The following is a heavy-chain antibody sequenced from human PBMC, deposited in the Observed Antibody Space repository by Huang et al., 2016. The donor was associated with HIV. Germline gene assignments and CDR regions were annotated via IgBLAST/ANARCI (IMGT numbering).Heavy chain of an antibody. J-gene: IGHJ4*02. CDR1: GFTFRTYT. V-gene: IGHV3-30*04. CDR2: ISENGGKK. Sequence: QVKLVESGGGVVQPGISLRLSCAASGFTFRTYTFHWGRQAPGKGLEGVADISENGGKKFYADSVKGRFTISRDNSKNTVYLEVSSPRPEDSAVYYCTREFTTSVQFFDLWGQGTLVTVSS. D-gene: IGHD4-4*01. CDR3: TREFTTSVQFFDL.